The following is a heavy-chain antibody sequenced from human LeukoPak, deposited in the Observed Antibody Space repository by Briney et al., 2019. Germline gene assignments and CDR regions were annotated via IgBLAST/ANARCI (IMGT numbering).Heavy chain of an antibody. J-gene: IGHJ6*03. CDR2: IYYSGST. V-gene: IGHV4-59*01. D-gene: IGHD3-10*01. CDR1: GGSISSYY. Sequence: SETLSLTCTVSGGSISSYYWSWIRQPPGKGLEWIGYIYYSGSTNYNPSLKSRVTISVDTSKNQFSLKLSSVTAADTAVYYCAGMVRGWSYYMDVWGKGTTVTVSS. CDR3: AGMVRGWSYYMDV.